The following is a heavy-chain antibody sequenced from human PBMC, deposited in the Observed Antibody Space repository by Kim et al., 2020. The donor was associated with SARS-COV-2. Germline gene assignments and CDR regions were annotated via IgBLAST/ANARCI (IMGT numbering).Heavy chain of an antibody. CDR1: GGTLSSYA. CDR3: ARDLDRYSSGWYAY. J-gene: IGHJ4*02. Sequence: SVKVSCKSSGGTLSSYAISWVRQAPGQGLEWMGRIIPILGIANYAQKFQGRVTITADKSTSTAYMELSSLRSEDTAVYYCARDLDRYSSGWYAYWGQGTLVTVSS. V-gene: IGHV1-69*04. CDR2: IIPILGIA. D-gene: IGHD6-19*01.